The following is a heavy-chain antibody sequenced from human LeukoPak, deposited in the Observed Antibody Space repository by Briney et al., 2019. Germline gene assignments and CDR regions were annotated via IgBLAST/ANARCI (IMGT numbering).Heavy chain of an antibody. CDR3: AKDRYVAVAGPYYFDY. Sequence: GRSLRVSCAASGFTFSSYGMHWVRQAPGKGLEWVAVISFDGSNKYYADSVKGRFTISRDNSKNTLYLQMNSLRAEDTAVYYCAKDRYVAVAGPYYFDYWGQGTLVTVSS. CDR1: GFTFSSYG. J-gene: IGHJ4*02. CDR2: ISFDGSNK. D-gene: IGHD6-19*01. V-gene: IGHV3-30*18.